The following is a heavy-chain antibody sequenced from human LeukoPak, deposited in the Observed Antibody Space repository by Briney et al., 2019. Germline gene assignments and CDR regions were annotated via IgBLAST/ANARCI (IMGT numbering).Heavy chain of an antibody. V-gene: IGHV1-69*05. CDR1: GRTFSSYA. CDR3: ATNSYYDSSGYYPFWYYYYYMDV. D-gene: IGHD3-22*01. Sequence: SVKVSFQACGRTFSSYASSWVRQTPGQGLEWMGGIIPIFGTANYAQKFQGRVTITTDESTSTAYMELSSLRAEDTAVYYCATNSYYDSSGYYPFWYYYYYMDVWGKGTTVTVS. CDR2: IIPIFGTA. J-gene: IGHJ6*03.